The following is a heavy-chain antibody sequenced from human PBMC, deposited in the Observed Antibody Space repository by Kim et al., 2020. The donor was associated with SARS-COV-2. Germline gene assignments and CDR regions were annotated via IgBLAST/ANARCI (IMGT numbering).Heavy chain of an antibody. CDR3: ARLHLRYFDWLLVG. V-gene: IGHV4-59*08. J-gene: IGHJ4*02. CDR2: IYYSGST. D-gene: IGHD3-9*01. CDR1: GGSISSYY. Sequence: SETLSLTCTVSGGSISSYYWSWIRQPPGKGLEWIGYIYYSGSTNYNPSLKSRVTISVDTSKNQFSLKLSSVTAADTAVYYCARLHLRYFDWLLVGWGQGTLVTVSS.